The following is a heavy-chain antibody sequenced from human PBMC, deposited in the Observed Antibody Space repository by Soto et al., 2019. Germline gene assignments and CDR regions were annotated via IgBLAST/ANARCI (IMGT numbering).Heavy chain of an antibody. CDR1: GGSISSGGYY. CDR3: ARGKTTVNYWYFDL. Sequence: QVQLQESGPGLVKPSQTLSLTCTVSGGSISSGGYYWSWIRQHPGKGLEWIGYIYYSGSTYYNPSLKSRVTISVDTSKNQFSLKLSSVTAADTAVYYCARGKTTVNYWYFDLWGRGTLVTVSS. D-gene: IGHD4-17*01. CDR2: IYYSGST. J-gene: IGHJ2*01. V-gene: IGHV4-31*03.